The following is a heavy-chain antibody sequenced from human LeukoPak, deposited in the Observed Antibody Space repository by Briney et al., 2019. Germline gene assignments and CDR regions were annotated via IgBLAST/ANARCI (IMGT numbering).Heavy chain of an antibody. CDR1: GYSISSGHY. J-gene: IGHJ3*02. D-gene: IGHD6-19*01. Sequence: PSETLSLTCTVSGYSISSGHYWGWIRQPPGKGLEWIGSLYHSGSPYYNPSLKSRVTISVDTSKSQFSLKLSSVTAADTAVYYCARELGIAVTGTLDAFDIWGQGTVVTVPS. CDR3: ARELGIAVTGTLDAFDI. V-gene: IGHV4-38-2*02. CDR2: LYHSGSP.